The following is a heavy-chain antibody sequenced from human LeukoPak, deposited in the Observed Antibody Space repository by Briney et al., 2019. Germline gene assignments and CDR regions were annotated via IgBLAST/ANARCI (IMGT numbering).Heavy chain of an antibody. CDR2: IYSGGST. CDR1: GFTVSSNY. V-gene: IGHV3-66*01. Sequence: PGRSLRLSCAASGFTVSSNYMSWVRQAPGKGLEWVSVIYSGGSTYYADSVKGRFTISRDNSKNTLYLQMNSLRAEDTAVYYCARTVYYYYGMDVWGQGTTVTVSS. CDR3: ARTVYYYYGMDV. J-gene: IGHJ6*02. D-gene: IGHD4-17*01.